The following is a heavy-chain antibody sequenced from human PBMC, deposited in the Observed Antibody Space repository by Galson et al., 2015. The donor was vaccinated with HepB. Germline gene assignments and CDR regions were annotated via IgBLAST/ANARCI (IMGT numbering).Heavy chain of an antibody. V-gene: IGHV4-34*01. Sequence: LSLTCAVYGGSFSGYYWSWIRQPPGKGLEWIGEINHSGSTNYNPSLKSRVTISVDTSKNQFSLKLSSVTAADTAVYYCARRDIVVVVADPGGSTNFDYWGQGTLVTVSS. CDR3: ARRDIVVVVADPGGSTNFDY. D-gene: IGHD2-15*01. CDR2: INHSGST. CDR1: GGSFSGYY. J-gene: IGHJ4*02.